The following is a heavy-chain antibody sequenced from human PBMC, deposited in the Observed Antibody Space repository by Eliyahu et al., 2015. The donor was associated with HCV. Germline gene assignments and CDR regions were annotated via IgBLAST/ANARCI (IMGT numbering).Heavy chain of an antibody. Sequence: EEQLVESGGGLIQPGGSLRLSCSASGFTVSSNYMSWVRQAPGKVLDWVSVIHSDGSTYYADSVKGRFTISRDNSKNTLYLQMNSLRAEDTAVYYCARDTHSFVRFDYWGQGTLVIVSS. CDR1: GFTVSSNY. D-gene: IGHD3-10*02. V-gene: IGHV3-53*01. CDR2: IHSDGST. CDR3: ARDTHSFVRFDY. J-gene: IGHJ4*02.